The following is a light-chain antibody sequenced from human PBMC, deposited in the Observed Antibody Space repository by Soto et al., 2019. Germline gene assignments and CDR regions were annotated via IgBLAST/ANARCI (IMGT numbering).Light chain of an antibody. J-gene: IGKJ5*01. CDR1: QSISNS. CDR2: GAS. Sequence: TLSASLGHRLTITCRASQSISNSLAWYQQKPGQAPRVFIYGASTRATGIPDRFSGSGSGTDFTLTISRLEPEDFAVYYCQQQGRSWITFGQGTRLQI. CDR3: QQQGRSWIT. V-gene: IGKV3-20*01.